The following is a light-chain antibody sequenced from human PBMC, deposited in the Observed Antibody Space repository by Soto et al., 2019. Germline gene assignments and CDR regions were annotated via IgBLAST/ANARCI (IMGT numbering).Light chain of an antibody. V-gene: IGLV2-8*01. CDR3: SSYAGSNNRYV. J-gene: IGLJ1*01. CDR2: EVS. CDR1: SSDVGGYNY. Sequence: QSALTQPPSASGSPGQSVTISCTGTSSDVGGYNYVSWYQQHPGKAPKLMIYEVSKRPSGVPDRFSGSKSGNTASLTVFGLQAEDEADYYCSSYAGSNNRYVFGTGTKLTVL.